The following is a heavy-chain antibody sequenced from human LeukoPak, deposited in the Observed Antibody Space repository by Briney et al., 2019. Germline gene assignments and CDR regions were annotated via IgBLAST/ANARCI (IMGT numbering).Heavy chain of an antibody. V-gene: IGHV3-7*01. CDR2: IKKDGSEK. J-gene: IGHJ4*02. D-gene: IGHD4/OR15-4a*01. Sequence: GGSLRLSCAASGFTFSDHWMTWVRQVPGKGLEWVADIKKDGSEKNEVDSAKGRFTISRDNARNSLYLEMNSLRAEDTAVYYCARGPPYGARCDYLDYWGQGALVTVSS. CDR1: GFTFSDHW. CDR3: ARGPPYGARCDYLDY.